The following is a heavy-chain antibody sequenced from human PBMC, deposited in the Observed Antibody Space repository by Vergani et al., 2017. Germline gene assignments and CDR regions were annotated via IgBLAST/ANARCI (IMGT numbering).Heavy chain of an antibody. CDR1: GYTFTSYG. V-gene: IGHV1-18*01. CDR2: ISAYNGNT. D-gene: IGHD4/OR15-4a*01. J-gene: IGHJ5*02. Sequence: QVQLVQSGAEVKKPGASVKVSCKASGYTFTSYGISWVRQAPGQGLEWMGWISAYNGNTNYAQKLQGRVTMTTDTSTSTAYMELRSLRSDDTAVYYGARDCDYGNPARSNSWYDPWGQGTLVTVSS. CDR3: ARDCDYGNPARSNSWYDP.